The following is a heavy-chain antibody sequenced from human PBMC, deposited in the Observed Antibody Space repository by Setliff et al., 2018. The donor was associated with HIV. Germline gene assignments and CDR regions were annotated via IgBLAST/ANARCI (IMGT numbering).Heavy chain of an antibody. CDR3: ARDSGGYDYRYFDY. D-gene: IGHD5-12*01. CDR2: INAGNGNT. CDR1: GYTFTSYA. J-gene: IGHJ4*02. Sequence: ASVKVSCKASGYTFTSYAMHWVRQAPGQRLEWMGWINAGNGNTKYSQKFQGRVTITRDTSASTAYMELSSLRSEDTAVYYCARDSGGYDYRYFDYWGQGTLVTVPQ. V-gene: IGHV1-3*01.